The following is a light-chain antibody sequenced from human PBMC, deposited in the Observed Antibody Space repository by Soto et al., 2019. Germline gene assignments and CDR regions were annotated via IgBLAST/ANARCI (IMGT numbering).Light chain of an antibody. CDR2: AAS. J-gene: IGKJ2*01. Sequence: DIQMTQSPSSLSASLGDRVTITCRASQNINSHLNWYQQKPGKAPKVLIYAASRLQSGVPSRFSGSGSVTEFTLTISSLETEDFATYYCQQSHITTLFTFGKGTKLEIK. V-gene: IGKV1-39*01. CDR1: QNINSH. CDR3: QQSHITTLFT.